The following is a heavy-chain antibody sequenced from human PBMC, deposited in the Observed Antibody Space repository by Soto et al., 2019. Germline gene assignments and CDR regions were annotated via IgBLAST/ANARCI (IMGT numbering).Heavy chain of an antibody. J-gene: IGHJ6*03. CDR2: ISGSGGST. Sequence: EVQLLESGGGLVQPGGSLRLSCAASGFTFSSYDMSWVRQAQGKGLEWVSAISGSGGSTYYADSVKGRFTISRDNSKNTLYLQMNSLRAEDTAVYYCAKDDYSNRYYYYMDVWGKGTTVTVSS. D-gene: IGHD4-4*01. CDR3: AKDDYSNRYYYYMDV. V-gene: IGHV3-23*01. CDR1: GFTFSSYD.